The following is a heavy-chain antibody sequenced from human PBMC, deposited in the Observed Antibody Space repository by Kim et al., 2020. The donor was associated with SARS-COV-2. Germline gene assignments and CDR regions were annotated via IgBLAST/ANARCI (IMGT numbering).Heavy chain of an antibody. J-gene: IGHJ4*02. Sequence: SETLSLTCAVSGGSISSSNWWSWVRQPPGKWLEWIGEIYHSGSTNYNPSLKSRVTISVDKSKNQFSLKLSSVTAADTAVYYCARMRKTYYYDSSGYFVFDYWGQGTLVTVSS. CDR1: GGSISSSNW. CDR2: IYHSGST. V-gene: IGHV4-4*02. CDR3: ARMRKTYYYDSSGYFVFDY. D-gene: IGHD3-22*01.